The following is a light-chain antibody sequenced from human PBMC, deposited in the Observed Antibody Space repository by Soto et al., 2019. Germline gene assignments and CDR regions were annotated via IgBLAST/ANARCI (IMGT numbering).Light chain of an antibody. Sequence: QSALTQPASVSGSPGQSITISCTGTSSDVGGYNYVSWYQQHPGKAPKLMIYDVSNRPSGVSNRFSGSKSGNTASLTISGLQAEDEADYYCRSYTSSSTRVFGTGPKSPS. J-gene: IGLJ1*01. V-gene: IGLV2-14*01. CDR2: DVS. CDR3: RSYTSSSTRV. CDR1: SSDVGGYNY.